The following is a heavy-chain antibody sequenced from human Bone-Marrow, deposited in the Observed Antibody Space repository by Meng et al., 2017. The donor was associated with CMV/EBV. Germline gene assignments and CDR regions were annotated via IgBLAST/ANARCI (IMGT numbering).Heavy chain of an antibody. Sequence: QVQLQQWGAGLLQSPETLSRTCAVYGGAFSGYYWSWIRQSPGKGLEWIGEINHSGSTNYNPSLKSRVTISVDTSKNQFSLKLSSVTAADTAVYYCTGYQLLGSISYFDYWGQGTLVTVSS. CDR2: INHSGST. D-gene: IGHD2-2*01. V-gene: IGHV4-34*01. CDR1: GGAFSGYY. CDR3: TGYQLLGSISYFDY. J-gene: IGHJ4*02.